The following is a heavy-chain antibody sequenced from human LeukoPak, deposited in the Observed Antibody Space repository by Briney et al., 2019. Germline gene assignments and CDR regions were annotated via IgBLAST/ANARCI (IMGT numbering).Heavy chain of an antibody. V-gene: IGHV3-9*03. J-gene: IGHJ4*02. CDR1: GFTFDDYA. CDR3: AKALYYYDSSGPFDY. CDR2: ISWNSGSI. D-gene: IGHD3-22*01. Sequence: GRSLRLSCAASGFTFDDYAMHWVRQAPGKGLEWVSGISWNSGSIGYADSVKGRFTISRDNAKNSLYLRMNSLRAEDMALYYCAKALYYYDSSGPFDYWAREPWSPSPQ.